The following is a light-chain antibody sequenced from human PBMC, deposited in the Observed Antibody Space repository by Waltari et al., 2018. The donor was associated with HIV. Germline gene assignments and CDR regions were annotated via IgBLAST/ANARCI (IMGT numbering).Light chain of an antibody. CDR2: EGT. Sequence: QSALTQPASVSGSPGQSVPIPCTERALATDDSSAFSWHPQPPGKAPRLCISEGTPRLSGVSDRFSGSKSGNTASLTISRLQPEDEADYYCSSFTATDSVLFGGGTKLTVL. J-gene: IGLJ3*02. CDR3: SSFTATDSVL. CDR1: ALATDDSSA. V-gene: IGLV2-14*01.